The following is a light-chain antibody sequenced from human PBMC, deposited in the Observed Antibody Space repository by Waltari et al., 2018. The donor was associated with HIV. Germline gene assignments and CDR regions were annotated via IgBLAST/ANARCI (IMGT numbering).Light chain of an antibody. Sequence: QSALPQPASVSGTPGQSITISCPGTITDFGTYNHVSWYQHPAARTPKLLFYAVNNRPSGVSTRFSASKSGNTASLTISGLQSDDEADYYCSSYASGDTLVMFGGGTKVTVL. CDR3: SSYASGDTLVM. CDR1: ITDFGTYNH. CDR2: AVN. V-gene: IGLV2-14*03. J-gene: IGLJ3*02.